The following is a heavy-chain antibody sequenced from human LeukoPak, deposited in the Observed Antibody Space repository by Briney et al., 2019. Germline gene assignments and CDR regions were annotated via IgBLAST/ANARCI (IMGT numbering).Heavy chain of an antibody. CDR3: ARTGGYYDSSGYPN. CDR2: INPNSGGT. CDR1: GYTFTGYY. Sequence: ASVKVSCKASGYTFTGYYMHWVRQAPGQGLEWMGWINPNSGGTNYAQKFQGRVTMTRDTSISTAYMELSRLRSDDTAVCYCARTGGYYDSSGYPNWGQGTLVTVSS. J-gene: IGHJ4*02. V-gene: IGHV1-2*02. D-gene: IGHD3-22*01.